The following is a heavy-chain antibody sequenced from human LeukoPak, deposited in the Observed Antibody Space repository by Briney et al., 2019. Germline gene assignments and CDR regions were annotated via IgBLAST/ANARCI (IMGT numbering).Heavy chain of an antibody. Sequence: GGSLRLSCAASDFSFITYAMSWVRQAPGKGLEWVSTISSIGDATYYADSVKGRFTISRDNSKNTLYLQMNSLRVEDTAVYYCARDSSMLRGPLVIYYFDFWGQGTLVTVSS. CDR1: DFSFITYA. J-gene: IGHJ4*02. V-gene: IGHV3-23*01. D-gene: IGHD3-10*01. CDR2: ISSIGDAT. CDR3: ARDSSMLRGPLVIYYFDF.